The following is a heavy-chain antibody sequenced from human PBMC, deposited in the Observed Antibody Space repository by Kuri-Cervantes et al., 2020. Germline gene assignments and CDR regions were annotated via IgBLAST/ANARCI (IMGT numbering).Heavy chain of an antibody. CDR1: DDTFIGDA. Sequence: ASVKVSCKASDDTFIGDAMHWLRQAPGQRLEWMGWINAGNGNTKYSQKFQGRVTITRDTSASTAYMELSSLRSEDTAVYYCARGRGEDFDYWGQGTLVTVSS. V-gene: IGHV1-3*01. CDR3: ARGRGEDFDY. D-gene: IGHD6-25*01. J-gene: IGHJ4*02. CDR2: INAGNGNT.